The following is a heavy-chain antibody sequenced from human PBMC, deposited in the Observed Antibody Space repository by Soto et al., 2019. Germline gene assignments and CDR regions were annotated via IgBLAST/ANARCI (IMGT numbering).Heavy chain of an antibody. J-gene: IGHJ4*02. CDR2: VHYTGST. Sequence: QVHLQESGPGLVKPSETLSLTCSVSGVSVTSGSYYWTWIRQTPGKGLEWIGYVHYTGSTNYNPSLKSLVTVSADTSEKYFSLKMTSVTAADTAVYYCARDFMGLGIRRQFEYWGQGTLVTVSS. D-gene: IGHD7-27*01. CDR3: ARDFMGLGIRRQFEY. CDR1: GVSVTSGSYY. V-gene: IGHV4-61*03.